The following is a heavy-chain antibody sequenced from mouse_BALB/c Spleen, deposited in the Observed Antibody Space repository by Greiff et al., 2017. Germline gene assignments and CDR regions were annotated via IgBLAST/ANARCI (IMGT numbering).Heavy chain of an antibody. CDR1: GFNIKDTY. Sequence: VQLQQSGAELVKPGASVKLSCTASGFNIKDTYMHWVKQRPEQGLEWIGRIDPANGNTKYDPKFQGKATITADTSSNTAYLQLSSLTSEDTAVYYCASRYDSNWVFAYWGQGTLVTVSA. CDR2: IDPANGNT. J-gene: IGHJ3*01. D-gene: IGHD4-1*01. CDR3: ASRYDSNWVFAY. V-gene: IGHV14-3*02.